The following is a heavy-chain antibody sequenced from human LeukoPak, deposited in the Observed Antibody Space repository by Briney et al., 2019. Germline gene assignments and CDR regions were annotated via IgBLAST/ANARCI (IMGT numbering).Heavy chain of an antibody. CDR1: GYTFTSYY. Sequence: VASVKVSCKASGYTFTSYYMHWVRQAPGQGLEWMGIINPSGGSTSYAQKLQGRVTMTRDTSTSTVYMEMSSLRSEDTAVYYCAREREVARQYIYYYYGMDVWGQGTTVTVSS. CDR3: AREREVARQYIYYYYGMDV. V-gene: IGHV1-46*01. CDR2: INPSGGST. D-gene: IGHD5-12*01. J-gene: IGHJ6*02.